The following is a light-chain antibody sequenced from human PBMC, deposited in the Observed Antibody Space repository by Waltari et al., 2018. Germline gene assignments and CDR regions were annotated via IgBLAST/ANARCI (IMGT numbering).Light chain of an antibody. CDR3: QQYDSWPPYT. V-gene: IGKV3-15*01. CDR1: QSVGDH. CDR2: GSS. Sequence: VVTQSPDTLSVSPGDRATASCRDSQSVGDHVAWYQQRAGQPPRLLIYGSSARATDIPARFSGSGSGTEFTLTISSLQSEDFAVYYCQQYDSWPPYTFGQGTKLEMK. J-gene: IGKJ2*01.